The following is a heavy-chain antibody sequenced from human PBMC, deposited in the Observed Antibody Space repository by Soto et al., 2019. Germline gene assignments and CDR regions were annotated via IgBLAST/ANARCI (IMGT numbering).Heavy chain of an antibody. V-gene: IGHV3-33*01. CDR3: ARDRADSWYYYGMDV. CDR1: GFTFSSYG. D-gene: IGHD6-13*01. CDR2: IWYDGSNK. Sequence: GGSLRLSCAASGFTFSSYGMHWVRQAPGKGLEWVAVIWYDGSNKYYADSVKGRFTISRDNSKNTLYLQMNSLRAEDTAVYYCARDRADSWYYYGMDVWGQGTTVTVSS. J-gene: IGHJ6*02.